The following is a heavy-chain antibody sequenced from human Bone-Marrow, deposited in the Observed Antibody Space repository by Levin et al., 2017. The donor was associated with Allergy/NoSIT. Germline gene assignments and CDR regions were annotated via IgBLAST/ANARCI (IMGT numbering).Heavy chain of an antibody. CDR3: AKDLNIQLWLSGYFDL. Sequence: PGGSLRLSCVASGFTFNNFGIHWVRQAPGKGLEWLAFMSYNGTNTFYADSVRGRFSVSRDNSKSTLYLETLRAEDTAVYYCAKDLNIQLWLSGYFDLWGRGTPVTVSS. D-gene: IGHD5-18*01. CDR2: MSYNGTNT. J-gene: IGHJ2*01. CDR1: GFTFNNFG. V-gene: IGHV3-30*02.